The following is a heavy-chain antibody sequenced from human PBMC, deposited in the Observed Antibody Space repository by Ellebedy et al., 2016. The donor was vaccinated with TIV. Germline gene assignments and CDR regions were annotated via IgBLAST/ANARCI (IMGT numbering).Heavy chain of an antibody. CDR1: GYTFTTYA. V-gene: IGHV1-18*01. D-gene: IGHD5-18*01. J-gene: IGHJ4*02. CDR3: ARDLTAMVTMTY. Sequence: AASVKVSCKTSGYTFTTYAITWVRQAPGQGLEWMGRISPYDDNTNYAQEFQGRVTMTTDTSTNTAHMELSSLRSDDTAVYYCARDLTAMVTMTYWGQGTLVTVSS. CDR2: ISPYDDNT.